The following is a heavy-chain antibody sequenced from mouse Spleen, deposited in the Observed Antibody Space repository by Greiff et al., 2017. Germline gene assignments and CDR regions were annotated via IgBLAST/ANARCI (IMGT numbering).Heavy chain of an antibody. D-gene: IGHD1-1*02. V-gene: IGHV1-26*01. CDR3: VFGYDGSYPAWFAY. CDR1: GYTFTDYY. CDR2: INPNNGGT. Sequence: EVQLQQSGPELVKPGASVKISCKASGYTFTDYYMNWVKQSHGKSLEWIGDINPNNGGTSYNQKFKGKATLTVDKSSSTAYMELRSLTSEDSAVYYCVFGYDGSYPAWFAYWGQGTLVTVSA. J-gene: IGHJ3*01.